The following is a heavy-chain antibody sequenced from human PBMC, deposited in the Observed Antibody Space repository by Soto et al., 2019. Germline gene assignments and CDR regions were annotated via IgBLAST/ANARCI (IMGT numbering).Heavy chain of an antibody. CDR1: GYTFTSYG. J-gene: IGHJ4*02. V-gene: IGHV1-18*01. D-gene: IGHD6-19*01. CDR3: ARADSSGWYGIMGY. Sequence: ASVKVSCKASGYTFTSYGISWVRQAPGQGLEWMGWISAYNGNTNYAQKLQGRVTMTTDTSTSTAYMELRRLRSDDTAVYYCARADSSGWYGIMGYWGQGTLVTVSS. CDR2: ISAYNGNT.